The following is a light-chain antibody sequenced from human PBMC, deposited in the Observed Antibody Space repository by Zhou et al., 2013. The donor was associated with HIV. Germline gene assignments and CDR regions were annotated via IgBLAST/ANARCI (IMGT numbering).Light chain of an antibody. CDR3: MQTLQIRT. Sequence: DIVMTQSPLYLPVTPGEPASISCRSSQSLLHSNGYTYLDWYLQKPGQSPQVLIYLGSNRASGVPDRFSGSGSGTDFTLKISRVEAEDVGVYYCMQTLQIRTFGQGTKVEI. CDR2: LGS. CDR1: QSLLHSNGYTY. J-gene: IGKJ1*01. V-gene: IGKV2-28*01.